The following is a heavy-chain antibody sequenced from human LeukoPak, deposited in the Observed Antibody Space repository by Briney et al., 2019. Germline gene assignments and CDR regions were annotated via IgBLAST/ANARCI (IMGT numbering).Heavy chain of an antibody. J-gene: IGHJ4*02. CDR2: ISSSGSTI. Sequence: GGSLRLSCAASGFTFSSYEMNWVRQAPGKGLEWVSYISSSGSTIYYADSVKGRFTISRDNAKNSLYLQMNSLRAEDTAVYYCARSAGDYYDSRGQKDLDYWGQGTLVTVSS. D-gene: IGHD3-22*01. CDR1: GFTFSSYE. V-gene: IGHV3-48*03. CDR3: ARSAGDYYDSRGQKDLDY.